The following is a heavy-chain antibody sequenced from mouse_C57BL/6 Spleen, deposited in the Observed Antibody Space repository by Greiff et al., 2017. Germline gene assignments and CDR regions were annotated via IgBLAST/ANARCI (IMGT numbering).Heavy chain of an antibody. CDR1: GYSFTGYF. CDR3: ARDYGSSYYAMDY. D-gene: IGHD1-1*01. CDR2: INPYNGDT. Sequence: EVQLQQSGPELVKPGASVKISCKASGYSFTGYFMNWVMQSHGKSLEWIGRINPYNGDTFYNQKFKGKATLTVDKSSSTAHMELRSLTSKDSAVYYCARDYGSSYYAMDYWGQGTSVTVSS. J-gene: IGHJ4*01. V-gene: IGHV1-20*01.